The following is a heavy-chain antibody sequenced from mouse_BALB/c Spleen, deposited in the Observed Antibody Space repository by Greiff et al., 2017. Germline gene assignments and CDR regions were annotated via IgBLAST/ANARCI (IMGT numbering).Heavy chain of an antibody. CDR1: GFNIKDTY. CDR3: ARETMITSFAY. Sequence: EVQLVESGAELVKPGASVKLSCTASGFNIKDTYMHWVKQRPEQGLEWIGRIDPANGNTKYDPKFQGKATITADTSSNTAYLQLSSLTSEDTAVYYCARETMITSFAYWGQGTLVTVAA. V-gene: IGHV14-3*02. D-gene: IGHD2-4*01. J-gene: IGHJ3*01. CDR2: IDPANGNT.